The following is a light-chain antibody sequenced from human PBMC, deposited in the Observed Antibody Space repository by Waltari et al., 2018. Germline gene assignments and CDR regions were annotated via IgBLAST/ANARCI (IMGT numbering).Light chain of an antibody. J-gene: IGKJ2*01. V-gene: IGKV2-30*02. CDR1: QSLVHSDGNTY. CDR3: MQGTHWPRT. Sequence: DVVMTQSPLSLPVTLGQPASISCRSSQSLVHSDGNTYLNWFQQRPGQSPRHLIYKVSNRDSGVPDRFSGSGSGTDFTLKISRVEAEDVGVYYCMQGTHWPRTFGQGTKLEIK. CDR2: KVS.